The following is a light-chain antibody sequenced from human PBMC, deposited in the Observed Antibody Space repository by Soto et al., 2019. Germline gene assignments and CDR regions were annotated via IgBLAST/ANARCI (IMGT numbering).Light chain of an antibody. Sequence: QSVLTQPPSVSGAPGQTVIISCSGSSSNIGAPYDVNWYRQLPGTAPKLLIYGNMNRPSGVPDRFSGSKSGTSASLAITGLQDEDEADYYCQSYDSSLSGYVFGTGTKVTVL. J-gene: IGLJ1*01. V-gene: IGLV1-40*01. CDR1: SSNIGAPYD. CDR2: GNM. CDR3: QSYDSSLSGYV.